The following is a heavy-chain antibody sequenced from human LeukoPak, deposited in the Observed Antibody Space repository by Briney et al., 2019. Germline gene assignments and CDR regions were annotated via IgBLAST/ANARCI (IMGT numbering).Heavy chain of an antibody. J-gene: IGHJ4*02. Sequence: PSETLSLTCTVSGGSISSSSYYWGWIRQPPGKGLEWVSAISGSGGSTYYADSVKGRFTISRDNSKNTLYLQMNSLRAEDTAVYYCARRAGGYSHPYDYWGQGILVTVSS. CDR3: ARRAGGYSHPYDY. CDR2: ISGSGGST. D-gene: IGHD4-23*01. CDR1: GGSISSSSYY. V-gene: IGHV3-23*01.